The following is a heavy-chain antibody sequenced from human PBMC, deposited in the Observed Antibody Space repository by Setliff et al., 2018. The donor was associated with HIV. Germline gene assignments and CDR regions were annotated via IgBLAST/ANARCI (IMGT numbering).Heavy chain of an antibody. Sequence: ASVKVSCKASGDAFTDYYIHWVRQAPGQGLEWMGWINPNSGGTNYAQKFQGRVTMTRDTSISTAFMDLSRLRSDDTAVYYCARDSGMAVVGTWRRLDPWGQGTLVTVSS. D-gene: IGHD6-19*01. CDR1: GDAFTDYY. J-gene: IGHJ5*02. V-gene: IGHV1-2*02. CDR3: ARDSGMAVVGTWRRLDP. CDR2: INPNSGGT.